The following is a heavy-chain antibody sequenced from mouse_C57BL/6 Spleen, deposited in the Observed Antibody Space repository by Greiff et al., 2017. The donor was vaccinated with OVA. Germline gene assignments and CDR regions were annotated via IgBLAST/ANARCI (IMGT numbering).Heavy chain of an antibody. CDR3: ARERYLDV. V-gene: IGHV3-6*01. CDR1: GYSITSGYY. J-gene: IGHJ1*03. Sequence: VQLQQSGPGLVKPSQSLSLTCSVTGYSITSGYYWNWIRQFPGNKLEWMGYISYDGSNNYNPSLKNRISITRDTSKNQFFLKLNSVTTEDTATYYCARERYLDVWGTGTTVTVSS. CDR2: ISYDGSN.